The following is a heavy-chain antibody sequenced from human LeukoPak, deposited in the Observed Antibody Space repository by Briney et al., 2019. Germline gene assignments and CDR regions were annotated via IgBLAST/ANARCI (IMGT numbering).Heavy chain of an antibody. D-gene: IGHD3-22*01. J-gene: IGHJ4*02. Sequence: PSETLSLTCTVSGGSISSYYWSWIRQPPGKGLEWIGYIYYSGSTNYNPSLKSRVTISVDTSKNQFSLKLSSVTAADTAVYYCARSLGTLDYYDSSGYYLGYFDYWGQGTLVTVSS. V-gene: IGHV4-59*01. CDR2: IYYSGST. CDR1: GGSISSYY. CDR3: ARSLGTLDYYDSSGYYLGYFDY.